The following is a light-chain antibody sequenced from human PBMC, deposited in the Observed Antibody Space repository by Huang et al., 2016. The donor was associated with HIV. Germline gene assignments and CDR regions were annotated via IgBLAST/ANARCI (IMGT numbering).Light chain of an antibody. CDR1: QSVLYSSNNKNY. J-gene: IGKJ3*01. V-gene: IGKV4-1*01. CDR3: QQYYSTPLT. CDR2: WAS. Sequence: DIVMTQSPDSLAVSLGERATINCKSSQSVLYSSNNKNYVTWYQQKSGQPPKLLIYWASTRESGVPDRFSGSGSGTDFTLTISSLQTEDVAVYYCQQYYSTPLTFGPGTKVDIK.